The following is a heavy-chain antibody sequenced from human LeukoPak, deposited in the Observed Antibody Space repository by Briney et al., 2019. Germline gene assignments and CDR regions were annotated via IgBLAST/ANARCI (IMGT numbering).Heavy chain of an antibody. J-gene: IGHJ6*02. Sequence: AGGSLRLSCAASGFTFNSYSMNWVRQAPGKGLEWVSSIESSSTYIYYADSVKGRFTVSRNNAENSLYLQMNSLRAKDTAVYYCSRVLYSSGWVFGGYCAMDVWGQGTTVTVSS. D-gene: IGHD6-19*01. CDR2: IESSSTYI. CDR3: SRVLYSSGWVFGGYCAMDV. V-gene: IGHV3-21*01. CDR1: GFTFNSYS.